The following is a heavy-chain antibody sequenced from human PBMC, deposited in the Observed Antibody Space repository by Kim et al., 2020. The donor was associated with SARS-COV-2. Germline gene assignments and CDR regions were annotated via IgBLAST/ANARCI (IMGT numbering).Heavy chain of an antibody. Sequence: SETLSLTCAVYGGSFSGYYWSWIRQPPGKGLEWIGEINHSGSTNYNPSLKSRVTISVDTSKNQFSLKLSSVTAADTAVYYCARGPHSSGWYRPRNYFDYWGQATLVTVSS. CDR3: ARGPHSSGWYRPRNYFDY. J-gene: IGHJ4*02. D-gene: IGHD6-19*01. V-gene: IGHV4-34*01. CDR1: GGSFSGYY. CDR2: INHSGST.